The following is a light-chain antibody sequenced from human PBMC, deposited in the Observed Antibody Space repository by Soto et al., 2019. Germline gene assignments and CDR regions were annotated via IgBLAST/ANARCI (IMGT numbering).Light chain of an antibody. J-gene: IGKJ1*01. CDR1: QSISSY. CDR2: AAS. V-gene: IGKV1-39*01. Sequence: DIQMTPSPSSLSASVGDRVTITCRASQSISSYLNWYQQKPGKAPKLLIYAASSLQSGVPSRFSGSGSGTDFTLTISSLQPEDFATYYCLQDYNYPRTFGQGTKVEIK. CDR3: LQDYNYPRT.